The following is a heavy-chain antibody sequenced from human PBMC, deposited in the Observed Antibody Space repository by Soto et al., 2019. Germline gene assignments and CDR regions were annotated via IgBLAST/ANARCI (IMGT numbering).Heavy chain of an antibody. D-gene: IGHD1-26*01. CDR3: ARHSGSYYFDY. CDR1: GGSISSSSYY. CDR2: IYYSGST. V-gene: IGHV4-39*01. J-gene: IGHJ4*02. Sequence: PSETLSLTCTVSGGSISSSSYYWGWIRQPPGKGLEWIGSIYYSGSTYYNPSLKSRVTISVDTSKNQFSLKLSSVTAADTAVYYCARHSGSYYFDYWGQGTLVTVS.